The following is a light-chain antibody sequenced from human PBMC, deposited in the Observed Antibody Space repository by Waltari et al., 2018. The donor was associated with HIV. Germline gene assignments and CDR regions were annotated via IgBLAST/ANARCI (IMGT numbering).Light chain of an antibody. CDR2: GAS. CDR3: HQYGSSPWT. J-gene: IGKJ1*01. Sequence: EIVLTQSPGTLSLSPGERATLSCRASQSVTSNSLAWFQQKPGQAPSLLIYGASSRATGTPDRFSAGGSGTDFTLTISGLEPEDFAVYFCHQYGSSPWTFGQGP. CDR1: QSVTSNS. V-gene: IGKV3-20*01.